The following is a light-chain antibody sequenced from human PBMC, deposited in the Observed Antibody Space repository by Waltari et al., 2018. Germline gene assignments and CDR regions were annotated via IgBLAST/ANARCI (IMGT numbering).Light chain of an antibody. V-gene: IGLV1-51*01. CDR2: DNN. CDR3: GTWDSDLSVV. J-gene: IGLJ2*01. Sequence: QSVLTQPPSVSAAAGQKVTISCSGSGSNLGNNFVSWYQQLPGTAPKLLIFDNNKRPSGIPDRFSGSKSGSSATLGIAGLQTGDEAEYYCGTWDSDLSVVFGGGTRLTVL. CDR1: GSNLGNNF.